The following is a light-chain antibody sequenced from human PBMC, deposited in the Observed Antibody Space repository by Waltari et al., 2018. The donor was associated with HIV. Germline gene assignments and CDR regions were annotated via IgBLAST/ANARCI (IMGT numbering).Light chain of an antibody. Sequence: QSVLTQPPSVSGAPGQRVTISCTWSRYNLGAPYDAPWYQQLQGTAPKRLIYSNNQRPSGVPDRFSGSKSGTSASLAITGLQAEDEADYYCQSFDSNLFGWVFGGGTKLTVL. J-gene: IGLJ2*01. CDR1: RYNLGAPYD. V-gene: IGLV1-40*01. CDR3: QSFDSNLFGWV. CDR2: SNN.